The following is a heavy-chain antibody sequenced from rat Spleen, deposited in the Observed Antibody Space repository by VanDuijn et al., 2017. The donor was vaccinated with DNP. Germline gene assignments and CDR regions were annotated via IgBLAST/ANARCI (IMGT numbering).Heavy chain of an antibody. CDR3: ARWTRYFDY. CDR2: ISYTDTT. Sequence: EVQLQESGPGLVKPSQSLSLTCSVTGYSNTSNYWGWIRKFPGNKMEWIGHISYTDTTSYNPSLKSRISITRDNSKNQFFLQLNSVTTEDTATYYCARWTRYFDYWGQGVMVIVSS. V-gene: IGHV3-1*01. D-gene: IGHD1-4*01. J-gene: IGHJ2*01. CDR1: GYSNTSNY.